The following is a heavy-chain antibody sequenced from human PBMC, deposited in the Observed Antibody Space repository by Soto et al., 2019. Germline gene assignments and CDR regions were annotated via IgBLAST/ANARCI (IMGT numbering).Heavy chain of an antibody. CDR1: GGSISSYY. V-gene: IGHV4-59*01. Sequence: SETLSLTCTVSGGSISSYYWSWIRQPPGKGLEWIGYIYYSGSTNYNPSLKSRVTISVDTSKNQFSLKLSSVTAADTAVYYCARSGAAAGTASWFDPWGQGTLVTVSS. CDR2: IYYSGST. D-gene: IGHD6-13*01. J-gene: IGHJ5*02. CDR3: ARSGAAAGTASWFDP.